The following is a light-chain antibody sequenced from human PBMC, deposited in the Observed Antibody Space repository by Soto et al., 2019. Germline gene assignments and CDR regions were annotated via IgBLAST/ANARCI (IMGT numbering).Light chain of an antibody. Sequence: SALTQPASVSGSPRQSITISCTGASSDVGSYTYVSWYQQHPGKAPKLMIYEVNNRPSGVSNRFSGSKSGNTASLTISGLQAEDEADYYCSSYTSSSTLDVFGTGTKVTV. J-gene: IGLJ1*01. CDR1: SSDVGSYTY. CDR3: SSYTSSSTLDV. V-gene: IGLV2-14*01. CDR2: EVN.